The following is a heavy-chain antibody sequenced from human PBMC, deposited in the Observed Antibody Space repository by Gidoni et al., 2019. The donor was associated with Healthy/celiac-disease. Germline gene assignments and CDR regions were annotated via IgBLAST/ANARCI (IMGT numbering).Heavy chain of an antibody. CDR2: IIPILGIA. CDR3: ARRAYCGGDCFHDAFDI. V-gene: IGHV1-69*04. Sequence: VQLVQSGAEVKKPGASVKVSCKAAGGTFSSYAISGVRQAPGQGIEWMGRIIPILGIANYAQKFQGRVTITADKSTSTAYMELSSLRSEDTAVYYCARRAYCGGDCFHDAFDIWGQGTMVTVSS. D-gene: IGHD2-21*01. CDR1: GGTFSSYA. J-gene: IGHJ3*02.